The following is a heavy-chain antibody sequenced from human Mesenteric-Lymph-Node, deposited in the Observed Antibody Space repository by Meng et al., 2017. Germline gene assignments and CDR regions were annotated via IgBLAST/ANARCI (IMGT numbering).Heavy chain of an antibody. V-gene: IGHV4-38-2*02. CDR1: GYSSSSGYY. D-gene: IGHD5-18*01. Sequence: SETLSLTCTVSGYSSSSGYYWGWIRQPPGKGLGWIGSIYHSGSTYYNTSLKSRVTISVDTSKNQFSLRLSSVTAADPAVYYCARARRYTYGLPSYCFDYWGQGTLVTVSS. J-gene: IGHJ4*02. CDR3: ARARRYTYGLPSYCFDY. CDR2: IYHSGST.